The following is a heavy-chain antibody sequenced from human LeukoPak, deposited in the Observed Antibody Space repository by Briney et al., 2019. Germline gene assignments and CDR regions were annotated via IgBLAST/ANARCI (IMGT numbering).Heavy chain of an antibody. CDR3: ARGRGYSYGPFDY. D-gene: IGHD5-18*01. CDR1: GGTFSSYA. Sequence: SVKVSCKASGGTFSSYAISWVRQAPGQGLEWMGRIIPIFGTANYAQKFQGRVTITTDESTSTAYMELSSLRSEDTAVYYCARGRGYSYGPFDYWGQGTLVTASS. J-gene: IGHJ4*02. CDR2: IIPIFGTA. V-gene: IGHV1-69*05.